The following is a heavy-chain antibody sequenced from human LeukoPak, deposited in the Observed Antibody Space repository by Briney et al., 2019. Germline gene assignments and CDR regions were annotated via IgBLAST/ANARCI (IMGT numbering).Heavy chain of an antibody. J-gene: IGHJ4*02. V-gene: IGHV4-34*01. CDR3: ARGRPYYDFWSGYYHGGFDY. CDR2: INHSGST. D-gene: IGHD3-3*01. CDR1: GGSFSGYY. Sequence: SETLSLTCAVYGGSFSGYYWSWIRQPPGKGLEWIGEINHSGSTNYNPSLKSRVTISVDTSKNQFSLKLSSVTAADTAVHYCARGRPYYDFWSGYYHGGFDYWGQGTLVTVSS.